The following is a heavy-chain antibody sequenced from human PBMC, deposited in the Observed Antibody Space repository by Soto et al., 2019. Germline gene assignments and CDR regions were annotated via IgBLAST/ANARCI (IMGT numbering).Heavy chain of an antibody. V-gene: IGHV4-4*02. J-gene: IGHJ4*02. CDR3: ARVRPPTSTIPAAVLYYFDY. CDR2: IYHVGFT. D-gene: IGHD2-2*01. CDR1: GASVSSSHW. Sequence: SETLSLTCGVSGASVSSSHWWTWVRQPPGKGLEWIGEIYHVGFTSYNPSLKSRVIMSMDRSRNQFSLKMSSVTAADTAVYYCARVRPPTSTIPAAVLYYFDYWGQGSLVTVSS.